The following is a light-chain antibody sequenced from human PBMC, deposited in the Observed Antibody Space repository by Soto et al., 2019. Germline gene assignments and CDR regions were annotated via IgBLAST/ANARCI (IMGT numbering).Light chain of an antibody. V-gene: IGKV3-20*01. CDR1: QSVSSSH. CDR3: QHYGTSPPALT. CDR2: GAS. Sequence: DIVLTQSPGTLSLPPGERAILSCSASQSVSSSHLAWYQQKPGQALRLLIYGASSRATGIPDRFSGSGSGTDFSLTISRLEPEDFAVYYCQHYGTSPPALTFGGGTKVDIK. J-gene: IGKJ4*01.